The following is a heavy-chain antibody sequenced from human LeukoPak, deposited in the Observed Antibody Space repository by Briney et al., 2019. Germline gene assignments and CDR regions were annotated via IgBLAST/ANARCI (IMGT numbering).Heavy chain of an antibody. J-gene: IGHJ6*02. CDR3: AKGYLSPYGMDV. Sequence: GGSLRLSCAASGFTFSSYGMHWVRQAPGKGLEWVAVISYDGSNKYYADSVKGRFTISRDNSKNTLYLQMNSLRAEDTAVYYCAKGYLSPYGMDVWGQGTTVTVSS. CDR2: ISYDGSNK. V-gene: IGHV3-30*18. CDR1: GFTFSSYG. D-gene: IGHD1-26*01.